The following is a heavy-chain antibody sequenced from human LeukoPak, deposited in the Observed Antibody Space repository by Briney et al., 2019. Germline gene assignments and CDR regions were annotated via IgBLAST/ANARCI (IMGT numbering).Heavy chain of an antibody. D-gene: IGHD5-18*01. Sequence: ASVKVSCKASGYTFTSYAMHGVRQAPGQRLEGMGWINAGNGNTKYSQKFQGRVTITRDTSASTAYMELSSLRSEDTAVYYCARTTAMVTIFDYWGQGTLVTVSS. V-gene: IGHV1-3*01. CDR1: GYTFTSYA. J-gene: IGHJ4*02. CDR3: ARTTAMVTIFDY. CDR2: INAGNGNT.